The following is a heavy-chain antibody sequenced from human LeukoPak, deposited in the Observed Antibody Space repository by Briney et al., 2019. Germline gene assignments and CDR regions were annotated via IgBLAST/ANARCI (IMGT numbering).Heavy chain of an antibody. CDR1: GGSISSSSYY. Sequence: PSETLSLTCAVSGGSISSSSYYWGWIRQPPGKGLEWIGSIYYSGSTYYNPSLKSRVTISVDTSKNQFSLKLSSVTAADTAVYYCARHGGDWAYSSGWYASLYFDYWGQGTLVTVSS. CDR2: IYYSGST. CDR3: ARHGGDWAYSSGWYASLYFDY. D-gene: IGHD6-19*01. V-gene: IGHV4-39*01. J-gene: IGHJ4*02.